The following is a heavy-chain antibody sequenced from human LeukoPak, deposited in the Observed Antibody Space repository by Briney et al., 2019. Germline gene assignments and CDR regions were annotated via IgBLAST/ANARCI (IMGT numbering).Heavy chain of an antibody. D-gene: IGHD4-17*01. J-gene: IGHJ4*02. CDR1: GYTFTGYY. CDR3: ATERLRSLYCFDY. Sequence: ASVKVSCKASGYTFTGYYMHWVRQAPGQGLEWMGWINPNSGGTNYAQKFQGRVTMTRDTSINTAYMELSRLGSDDTAVYYCATERLRSLYCFDYWGQGTLVTVSS. CDR2: INPNSGGT. V-gene: IGHV1-2*02.